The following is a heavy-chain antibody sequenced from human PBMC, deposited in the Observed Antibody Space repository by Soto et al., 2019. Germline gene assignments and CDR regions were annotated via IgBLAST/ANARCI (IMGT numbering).Heavy chain of an antibody. V-gene: IGHV3-48*02. CDR1: GFTFSSYT. CDR2: ISTSSTTI. D-gene: IGHD3-3*01. Sequence: PGGSLRLSCAASGFTFSSYTMDWVRQAPGKGLEWVSYISTSSTTIFYADSVKGRFTISRDNAKNSLYLQMNSLRDEDTAVYYCSRKGGGWSGYSDYYYYGMDVWGQGTTVTVSS. CDR3: SRKGGGWSGYSDYYYYGMDV. J-gene: IGHJ6*02.